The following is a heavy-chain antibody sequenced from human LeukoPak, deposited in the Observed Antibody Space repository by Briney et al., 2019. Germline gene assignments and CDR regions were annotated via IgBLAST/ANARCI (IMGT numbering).Heavy chain of an antibody. J-gene: IGHJ4*02. CDR3: ARESNTAIDY. V-gene: IGHV3-30-3*01. CDR2: ISYDGSNK. CDR1: GFTFSSYA. Sequence: GGSLRLSCAASGFTFSSYAMHWVRQAPGKGLEWVAVISYDGSNKYYADFVKGRFTISRDNSKNTLYLQMNSLRAEDTAVYYCARESNTAIDYWGQGTLVTVSS. D-gene: IGHD5-18*01.